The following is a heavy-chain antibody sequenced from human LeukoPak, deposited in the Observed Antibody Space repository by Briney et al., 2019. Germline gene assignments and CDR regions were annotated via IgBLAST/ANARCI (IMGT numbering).Heavy chain of an antibody. CDR1: GFTFDRHG. J-gene: IGHJ4*02. D-gene: IGHD3-10*01. CDR2: ISSSSSYI. Sequence: GGSLRLSCAASGFTFDRHGLTWVRQAPGKGLEWVSSISSSSSYIYYADSVKGRFTISRDNAKNSLYLQMNSLRAEDTAVYYCARDSVMVRGVITPFDYWGQGTLVTVSS. V-gene: IGHV3-21*01. CDR3: ARDSVMVRGVITPFDY.